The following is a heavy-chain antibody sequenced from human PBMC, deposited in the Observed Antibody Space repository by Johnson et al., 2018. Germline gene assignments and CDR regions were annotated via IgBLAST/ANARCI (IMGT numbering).Heavy chain of an antibody. CDR1: GFTFSDSA. CDR2: IRSKPNSYAT. CDR3: TRPTHYYDSSGSYPLAFDI. V-gene: IGHV3-73*01. Sequence: EVQLVESGGGVVQPGRSLELSCAASGFTFSDSAMHWVRQASGKGLEWVGRIRSKPNSYATAYAASVQGRLTISREDSKNTAYLQMNSLKTEDTAVYYCTRPTHYYDSSGSYPLAFDIWGQGTMVTVSS. J-gene: IGHJ3*02. D-gene: IGHD3-22*01.